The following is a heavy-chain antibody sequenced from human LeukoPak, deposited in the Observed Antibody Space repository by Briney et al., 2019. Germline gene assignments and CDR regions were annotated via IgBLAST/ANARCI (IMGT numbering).Heavy chain of an antibody. V-gene: IGHV3-21*01. D-gene: IGHD2-8*01. J-gene: IGHJ3*02. CDR3: ARDRATYCTNGICYDRESAFDI. CDR2: ITSSSSYI. Sequence: PGGSLRLSCVVSGFTVTSNYMSWVRQAPGKGLEWVSSITSSSSYIYYADSVKGRFTISRDNAKNSLYLQMNSLRAEDTAVYYCARDRATYCTNGICYDRESAFDIWGQGTMVTVSS. CDR1: GFTVTSNY.